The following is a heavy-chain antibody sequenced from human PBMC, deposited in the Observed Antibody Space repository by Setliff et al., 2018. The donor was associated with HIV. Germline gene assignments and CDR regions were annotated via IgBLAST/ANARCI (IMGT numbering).Heavy chain of an antibody. CDR3: TKNLYRSPWSPLAS. D-gene: IGHD6-19*01. CDR1: GFTFSYYG. V-gene: IGHV3-30*02. Sequence: GGSLRLSCATSGFTFSYYGMHWVRQAPGKGLEWVAFIRYDDTYKYYADSVKGRFTISRDNSKNTLYLQMNSLRAEDTAVYYCTKNLYRSPWSPLASWGQGTLVTVSS. J-gene: IGHJ4*02. CDR2: IRYDDTYK.